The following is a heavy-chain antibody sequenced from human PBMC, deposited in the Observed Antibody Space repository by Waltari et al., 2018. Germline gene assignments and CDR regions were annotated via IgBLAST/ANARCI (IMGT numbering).Heavy chain of an antibody. D-gene: IGHD3-22*01. Sequence: QLQLQESGPGLVKPSETLSLTCTVSGGSISSSSYYWGWIRQPPGKGLEWIGSIYYSGSTYYNPSRKSRVAIAVDTSKNQFSLKLSSVTAADTAVYYCARGRYYDSSGYLDYWGQGTLVTVSS. V-gene: IGHV4-39*07. J-gene: IGHJ4*02. CDR2: IYYSGST. CDR3: ARGRYYDSSGYLDY. CDR1: GGSISSSSYY.